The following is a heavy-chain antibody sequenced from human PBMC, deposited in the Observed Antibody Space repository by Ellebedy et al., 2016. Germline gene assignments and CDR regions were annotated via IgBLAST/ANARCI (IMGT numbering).Heavy chain of an antibody. CDR3: ARDHYGSGSYPD. V-gene: IGHV1-8*01. D-gene: IGHD3-10*01. Sequence: ASVKVSCXASGYTFTSYDINWVRQATGQGLEWMGWMNPNSGNTGYAQKFQGRVTITADESTSTAYMELSSLRSEDTAVYYCARDHYGSGSYPDWGQGTLVTVSS. CDR2: MNPNSGNT. J-gene: IGHJ4*02. CDR1: GYTFTSYD.